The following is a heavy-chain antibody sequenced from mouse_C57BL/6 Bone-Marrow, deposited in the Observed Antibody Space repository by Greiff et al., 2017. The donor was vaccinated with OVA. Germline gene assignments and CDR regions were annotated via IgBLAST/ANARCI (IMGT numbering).Heavy chain of an antibody. CDR1: GYSFTGYY. CDR2: IYPYNGVS. D-gene: IGHD2-1*01. Sequence: LVEPGASVKISCKASGYSFTGYYMHWVKQSHGNILDWIGYIYPYNGVSSYNQKFKGKATLTVDKSSSTAYMELRSLTSEDSAVYYCARSYYGNYGYFDVWGTGTTVTVSS. V-gene: IGHV1-31*01. J-gene: IGHJ1*03. CDR3: ARSYYGNYGYFDV.